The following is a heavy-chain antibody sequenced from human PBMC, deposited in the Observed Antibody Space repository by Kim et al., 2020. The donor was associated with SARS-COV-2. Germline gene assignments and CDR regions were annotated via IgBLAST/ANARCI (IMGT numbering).Heavy chain of an antibody. V-gene: IGHV4-4*07. J-gene: IGHJ6*02. CDR1: GGSVSSYY. Sequence: SETLSLTCTVSGGSVSSYYWSWIRQPAGKGLEWVGRIYASGSTNYNPSLKSRVTMSVDTSKNQFSLKLSSVTAADTAVYYCARSFPVTTGEYYYYGMDVWGQGTTVTVSS. D-gene: IGHD4-17*01. CDR2: IYASGST. CDR3: ARSFPVTTGEYYYYGMDV.